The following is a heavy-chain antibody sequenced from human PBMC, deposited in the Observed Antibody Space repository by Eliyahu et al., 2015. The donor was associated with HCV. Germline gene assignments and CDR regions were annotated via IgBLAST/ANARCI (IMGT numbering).Heavy chain of an antibody. D-gene: IGHD3-3*01. J-gene: IGHJ6*02. CDR2: VIPMFGVG. Sequence: QVQLVQSGPEVKKPGSSVXXSCKAFGGXFSXSTINXVRXAPGQGLEWMGRVIPMFGVGRYAQKFQDRVTIIADKSTSTAYMELSSLRSEDTAVYYCATVRGVEWSSDHGMDVWGQGTTVTVSS. CDR3: ATVRGVEWSSDHGMDV. V-gene: IGHV1-69*02. CDR1: GGXFSXST.